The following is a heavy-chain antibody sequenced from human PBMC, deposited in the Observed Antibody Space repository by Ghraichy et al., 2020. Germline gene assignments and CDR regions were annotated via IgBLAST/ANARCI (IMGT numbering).Heavy chain of an antibody. D-gene: IGHD3-10*02. Sequence: GGSLRLSCAASGFTFSSYWMSWVRQAPGKGLEWVANIKQDGSEKYYVDSVKGRFTISRDNAKNSLYLQMNSLRAEDTAVYYCARPMFGGGGDVDAFDIWGQGTMVTVSS. V-gene: IGHV3-7*03. J-gene: IGHJ3*02. CDR1: GFTFSSYW. CDR2: IKQDGSEK. CDR3: ARPMFGGGGDVDAFDI.